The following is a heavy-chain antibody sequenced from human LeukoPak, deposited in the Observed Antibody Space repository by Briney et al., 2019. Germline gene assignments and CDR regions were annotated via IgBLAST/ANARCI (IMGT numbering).Heavy chain of an antibody. CDR3: ARSQRAGYFDY. Sequence: SETLSLTCAVYGGSFSGYYWSWIRQPPGKGLEWIGEINHSGSTNYNPSLKSRVTISVDTSKNQFSLKLSSVTAADTAVYYCARSQRAGYFDYWGQGTLVTVSS. J-gene: IGHJ4*02. V-gene: IGHV4-34*01. D-gene: IGHD6-19*01. CDR2: INHSGST. CDR1: GGSFSGYY.